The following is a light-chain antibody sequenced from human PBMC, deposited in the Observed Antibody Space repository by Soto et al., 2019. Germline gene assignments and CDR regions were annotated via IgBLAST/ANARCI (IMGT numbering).Light chain of an antibody. CDR1: QSVSSN. J-gene: IGKJ1*01. CDR2: GAS. CDR3: QQYNNWLTWT. V-gene: IGKV3-15*01. Sequence: EIVMRQSPATVAVSPGERATLSCRASQSVSSNLAWYQQKPGQAPRLLIYGASTRATGIPARFSGSGSGTEFTLTISSLQSEDFAVYYCQQYNNWLTWTFGQGTKV.